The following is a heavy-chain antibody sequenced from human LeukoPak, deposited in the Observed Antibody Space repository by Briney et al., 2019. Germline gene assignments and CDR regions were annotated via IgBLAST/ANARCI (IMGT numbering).Heavy chain of an antibody. CDR3: VSVYLDA. Sequence: PGGSLRLSCAASGFTFSSYEMNWVRQAPGKGLEWVSYISSSAYTIYYADSVKDRFTISRDNAKNSLYLQMNSLRDEDTAVYYCVSVYLDAWGQGTTVTVSS. J-gene: IGHJ6*02. CDR2: ISSSAYTI. CDR1: GFTFSSYE. D-gene: IGHD3-16*02. V-gene: IGHV3-48*03.